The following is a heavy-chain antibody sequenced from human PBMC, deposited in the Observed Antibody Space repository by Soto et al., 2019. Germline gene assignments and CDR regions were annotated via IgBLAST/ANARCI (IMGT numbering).Heavy chain of an antibody. CDR3: TTMSYYYYYGMDF. Sequence: GGSLRLSCAASGFPFNNAWLNWVRQVPGKGLEWVGRIKSKADGGTTDYAAPGKGRFTISTDDSKNTLYLQMNSAKTEDTAVYYCTTMSYYYYYGMDFWGQGTTVTVSS. J-gene: IGHJ6*02. CDR1: GFPFNNAW. CDR2: IKSKADGGTT. V-gene: IGHV3-15*07.